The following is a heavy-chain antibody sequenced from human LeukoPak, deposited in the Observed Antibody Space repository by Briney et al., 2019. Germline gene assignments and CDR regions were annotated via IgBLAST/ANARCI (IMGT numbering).Heavy chain of an antibody. Sequence: GGSLRLSCAASGFTFDDYGMSWVRQAPGKGLEWVSGINWNGGSTGYADSVKGRFTISRDNAKNSLYLQMNSLRAEDTALYYCASTRGYCSGGSCYSDPYDYWGQGTLVTVSS. V-gene: IGHV3-20*04. D-gene: IGHD2-15*01. CDR2: INWNGGST. CDR3: ASTRGYCSGGSCYSDPYDY. J-gene: IGHJ4*02. CDR1: GFTFDDYG.